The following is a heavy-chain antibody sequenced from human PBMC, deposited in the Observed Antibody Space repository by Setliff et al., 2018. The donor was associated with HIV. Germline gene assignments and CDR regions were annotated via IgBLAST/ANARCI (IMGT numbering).Heavy chain of an antibody. J-gene: IGHJ3*02. CDR2: IYYSGST. V-gene: IGHV4-59*11. D-gene: IGHD3-3*01. Sequence: PSETLSLTCTVSGGSISSHYWSWIRQPPGKGLEWIGYIYYSGSTNNNPSLKSRVAISVDTSKNQFSLKLSSVTAADTAVYYCARYYDFWSCFHAFDIWGQGTMVTVSS. CDR1: GGSISSHY. CDR3: ARYYDFWSCFHAFDI.